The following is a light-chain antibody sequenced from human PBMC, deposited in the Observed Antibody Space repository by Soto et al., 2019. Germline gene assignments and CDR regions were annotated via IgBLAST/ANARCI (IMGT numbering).Light chain of an antibody. CDR2: WAS. CDR1: QSVLYSSNNKNY. CDR3: QQYYSTPLT. J-gene: IGKJ4*01. V-gene: IGKV4-1*01. Sequence: DIVMTQSPDSLAVSLGERATINCKSSQSVLYSSNNKNYLAWYQQKPGQPPKLLIYWASTPESGVPDRFSGSGSGTDFTLTISSQQAEDVAVYYCQQYYSTPLTFGGGTKVEIK.